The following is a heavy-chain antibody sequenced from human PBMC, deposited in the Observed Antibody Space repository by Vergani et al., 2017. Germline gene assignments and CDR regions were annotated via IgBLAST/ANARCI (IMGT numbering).Heavy chain of an antibody. CDR3: ARGRGRDGSRLYYYYYMDV. J-gene: IGHJ6*03. V-gene: IGHV3-53*01. D-gene: IGHD5-24*01. CDR1: GFIVSSNY. CDR2: IYSGGST. Sequence: EVQLVESGGGLIQAGGSLRLSCAASGFIVSSNYMSWVRQAPGKGLEWVSVIYSGGSTYYADSVKGRFTISRDNSKNTRSLQMNSLRADDTAVYYCARGRGRDGSRLYYYYYMDVWGKGTTVTVSS.